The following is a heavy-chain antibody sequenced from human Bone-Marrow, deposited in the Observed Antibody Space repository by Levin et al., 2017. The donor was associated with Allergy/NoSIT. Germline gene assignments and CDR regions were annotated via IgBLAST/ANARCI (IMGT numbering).Heavy chain of an antibody. CDR2: IWYDGANK. Sequence: PGGSLRLSCAASGFTFRSFGIHWVRQAPGKGLEWVAVIWYDGANKYYGDPVKGRFTISRDDSKDTVFLQMNSLRADDTAVYYCARDRIPYCAGDCYSFQHWGQGTLVTVSS. V-gene: IGHV3-33*01. CDR3: ARDRIPYCAGDCYSFQH. D-gene: IGHD2-21*02. CDR1: GFTFRSFG. J-gene: IGHJ1*01.